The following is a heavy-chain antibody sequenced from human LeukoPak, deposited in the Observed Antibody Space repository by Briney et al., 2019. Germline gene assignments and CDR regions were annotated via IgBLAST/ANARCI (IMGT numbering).Heavy chain of an antibody. CDR3: AKGNPYYYDSSGYYYFDY. V-gene: IGHV3-23*01. CDR2: ISGSGGST. Sequence: PGGSLRLSCAASGFTFSSYAMSWVRQAPGKGLEWVSAISGSGGSTYYADSVKGRFTISRDNSKNTLYLQVNSLRAEDTAVYYCAKGNPYYYDSSGYYYFDYWGQGTLVTVSS. CDR1: GFTFSSYA. D-gene: IGHD3-22*01. J-gene: IGHJ4*02.